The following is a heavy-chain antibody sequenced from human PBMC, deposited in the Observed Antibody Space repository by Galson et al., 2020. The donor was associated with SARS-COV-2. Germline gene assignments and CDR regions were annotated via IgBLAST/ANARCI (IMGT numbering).Heavy chain of an antibody. CDR2: ISYSGST. V-gene: IGHV4-59*01. J-gene: IGHJ6*01. CDR3: ARDPAPRYGDNYYYGMGV. CDR1: DAPMSSYY. D-gene: IGHD4-17*01. Sequence: ETSETLSLTCSVSDAPMSSYYWNWIRQPPGKGLEWIGYISYSGSTSYNPSLRSRVTISVDLSKNQPSLKVTCVTAADTAVYYCARDPAPRYGDNYYYGMGVWGRGTTVTVSS.